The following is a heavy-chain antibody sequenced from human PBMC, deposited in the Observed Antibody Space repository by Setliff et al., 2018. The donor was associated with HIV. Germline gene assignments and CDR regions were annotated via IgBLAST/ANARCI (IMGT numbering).Heavy chain of an antibody. V-gene: IGHV4-39*01. Sequence: LSLTCSVSGVSINRTDHYWGWIRQSPGKRLEWIGSVSQSGSTYYNPSLKSRITISVDRSKNLFSLKLISVTAADQGVYYCARVPVAGANWFDPWGLGTRVTVSS. CDR3: ARVPVAGANWFDP. D-gene: IGHD2-21*01. CDR1: GVSINRTDHY. CDR2: VSQSGST. J-gene: IGHJ5*02.